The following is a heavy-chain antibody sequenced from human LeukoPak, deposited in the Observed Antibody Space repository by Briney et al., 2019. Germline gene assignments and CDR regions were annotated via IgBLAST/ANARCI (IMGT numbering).Heavy chain of an antibody. Sequence: KPSETLSLTCTVSGGSISSYYWSWIRQPPGKGLEWIGYIYNSGSTNYNPSLKSRVIISVDTSKNQFSLKLSSVTAADTAVYYCARLNRGYSYGVRYYWGQGTLVTVSS. CDR2: IYNSGST. CDR1: GGSISSYY. V-gene: IGHV4-59*08. D-gene: IGHD5-18*01. CDR3: ARLNRGYSYGVRYY. J-gene: IGHJ4*02.